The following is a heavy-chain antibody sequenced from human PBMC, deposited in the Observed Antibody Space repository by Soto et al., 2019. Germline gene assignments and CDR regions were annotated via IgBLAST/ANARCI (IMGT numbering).Heavy chain of an antibody. D-gene: IGHD5-12*01. CDR3: ARERREEIHDGYEIDY. J-gene: IGHJ4*02. V-gene: IGHV4-4*07. CDR1: GASISNYY. CDR2: IYTSGST. Sequence: QVQLQESGPGLVKPSETLSLTCTVSGASISNYYWSWIRQPAGKGLEWIGRIYTSGSTDYNPSLNSRVTISIDTSKNPFSLKVTSVTAADTAVYYCARERREEIHDGYEIDYWGQGTLVTVSS.